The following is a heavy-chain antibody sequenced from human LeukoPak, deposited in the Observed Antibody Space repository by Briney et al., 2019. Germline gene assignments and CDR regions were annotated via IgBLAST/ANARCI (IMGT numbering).Heavy chain of an antibody. D-gene: IGHD3-10*01. V-gene: IGHV1-3*01. J-gene: IGHJ4*02. CDR1: GHSFTNFA. Sequence: GASVKVSCKASGHSFTNFAMRWVRQAPGQRLEWMGWINAANGNTRYSQEFQGRVTITGDTSASTAYMELSSLRSEDTAVYYCARMTTGKFDYWGQGTLVTVSS. CDR3: ARMTTGKFDY. CDR2: INAANGNT.